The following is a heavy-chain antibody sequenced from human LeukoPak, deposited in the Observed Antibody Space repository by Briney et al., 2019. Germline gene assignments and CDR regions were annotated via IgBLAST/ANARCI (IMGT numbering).Heavy chain of an antibody. CDR3: ARDGDYGPNAFDI. D-gene: IGHD4-17*01. CDR1: DGFISSGGYS. CDR2: IYFSGST. J-gene: IGHJ3*02. V-gene: IGHV4-31*03. Sequence: SETLSLTCTISDGFISSGGYSWNWIRQHPGRGLEWIGYIYFSGSTYYNPSLKSRVAVSVDTSKNQFSLKLSSVTAADTAVYYCARDGDYGPNAFDIWGQGTMVTVSS.